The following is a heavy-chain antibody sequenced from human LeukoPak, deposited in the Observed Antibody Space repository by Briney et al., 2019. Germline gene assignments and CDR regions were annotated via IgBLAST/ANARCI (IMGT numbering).Heavy chain of an antibody. CDR1: GYTFTSYD. D-gene: IGHD2-15*01. Sequence: ASVKVSCKASGYTFTSYDINWVRQATGQGLEWMGWMNPNSGNTGYAQKFQGRVAITADESTSTAYMELSSLRSEDTAVYYCARDRGPMALGSGHQGYFDYWGQGTLVTVSS. CDR2: MNPNSGNT. J-gene: IGHJ4*02. CDR3: ARDRGPMALGSGHQGYFDY. V-gene: IGHV1-8*01.